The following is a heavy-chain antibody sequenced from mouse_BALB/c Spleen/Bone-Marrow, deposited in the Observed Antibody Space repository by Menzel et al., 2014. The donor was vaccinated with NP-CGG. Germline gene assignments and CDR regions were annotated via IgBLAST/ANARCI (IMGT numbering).Heavy chain of an antibody. D-gene: IGHD1-1*01. CDR2: IDPYYGGT. CDR3: ARKGGSSYVWYFDV. J-gene: IGHJ1*01. CDR1: GYSFTGYN. Sequence: EVQLVESGPELEKPGASVKISCKASGYSFTGYNMNWVKQSNGKSLEWIGSIDPYYGGTSYNQKFKGKATLTVDKSSSTAYMQLKSLTSEDSAVYYCARKGGSSYVWYFDVWGAGTTVTVSS. V-gene: IGHV1-39*01.